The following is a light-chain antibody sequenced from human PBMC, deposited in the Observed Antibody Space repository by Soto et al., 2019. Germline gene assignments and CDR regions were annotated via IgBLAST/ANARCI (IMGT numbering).Light chain of an antibody. CDR3: QSYDSSLSGYV. Sequence: QSVLTQPPSVSGAPGQRVTISCTGSSSNIGAGYDVHWYQQLPGTAPKLLIYGNSNRPSEVPDRFSGSKSGTSASLDITGLKAEDEADYYCQSYDSSLSGYVFGTGTKLTVL. J-gene: IGLJ1*01. CDR1: SSNIGAGYD. CDR2: GNS. V-gene: IGLV1-40*01.